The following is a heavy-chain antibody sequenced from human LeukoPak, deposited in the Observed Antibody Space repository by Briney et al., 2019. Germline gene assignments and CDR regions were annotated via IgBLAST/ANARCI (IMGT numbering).Heavy chain of an antibody. J-gene: IGHJ5*02. CDR3: ARAGGSWYNLYNWFDP. D-gene: IGHD6-13*01. CDR2: ISSSSSYI. V-gene: IGHV3-21*01. Sequence: GGSLRLSCAASGFTFSSYSMNWVRQAPGKGLEWVSSISSSSSYIYYADSVEGRFTISRDNAKNSLYLQMNSLRAEDTAVYYCARAGGSWYNLYNWFDPWGQGTLVTVSS. CDR1: GFTFSSYS.